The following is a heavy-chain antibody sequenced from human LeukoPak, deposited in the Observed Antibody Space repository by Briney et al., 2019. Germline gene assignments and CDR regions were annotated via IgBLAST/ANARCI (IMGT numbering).Heavy chain of an antibody. D-gene: IGHD2-2*01. J-gene: IGHJ1*01. CDR3: ARDGYQPLDVTYFQH. CDR2: ISAYNGKT. CDR1: GYTFTSYG. Sequence: ASVKVACKASGYTFTSYGISWVGQAPGQGREWMGWISAYNGKTKNAQKLQGRVTMTTDTSTSTAYMELRSLKSDDTAVYYCARDGYQPLDVTYFQHWGQGTLVTVSS. V-gene: IGHV1-18*01.